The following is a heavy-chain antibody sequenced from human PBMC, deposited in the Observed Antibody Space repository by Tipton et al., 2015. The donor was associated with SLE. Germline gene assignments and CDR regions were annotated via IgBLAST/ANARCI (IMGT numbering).Heavy chain of an antibody. CDR1: GGYFSGYY. CDR3: ARGLPDFVY. Sequence: TLSLTCAVYGGYFSGYYWSWIRQPPGKGLEWIGEINHSGSTNYNPSLKSLVTISVDTSKNQFSLKLSSVTAADTALYYCARGLPDFVYRGQGTLVTVSS. J-gene: IGHJ4*02. V-gene: IGHV4-34*01. CDR2: INHSGST.